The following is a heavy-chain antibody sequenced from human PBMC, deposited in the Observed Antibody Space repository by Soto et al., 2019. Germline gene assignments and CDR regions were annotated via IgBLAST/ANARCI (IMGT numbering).Heavy chain of an antibody. CDR3: ARGDHYYYYGMDV. V-gene: IGHV3-66*01. Sequence: VGSLRLSCSASEFIVSSNYMNWVRQAPGKGLECVSTIYGSGSTYYPGSVKGRFTISRENAKNSLYLQMNSLRAGDTAVYYCARGDHYYYYGMDVWGQGTTVTVSS. CDR2: IYGSGST. J-gene: IGHJ6*02. CDR1: EFIVSSNY.